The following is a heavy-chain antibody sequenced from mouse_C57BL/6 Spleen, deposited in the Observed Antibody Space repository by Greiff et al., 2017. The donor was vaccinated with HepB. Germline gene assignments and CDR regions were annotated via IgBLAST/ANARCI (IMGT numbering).Heavy chain of an antibody. CDR1: GFTFSSYA. CDR3: ARGVYSNYFDY. V-gene: IGHV5-4*03. CDR2: ISDGGSYT. D-gene: IGHD2-5*01. J-gene: IGHJ2*01. Sequence: EVKLMESGGGLVKPGGSLKLSCAASGFTFSSYAMSWVRQTPEKRLEWVATISDGGSYTYYPDNVKGRFTISRDNAKNNLYLQMSHLKSEDTAMYCCARGVYSNYFDYWGQGTTLTVSS.